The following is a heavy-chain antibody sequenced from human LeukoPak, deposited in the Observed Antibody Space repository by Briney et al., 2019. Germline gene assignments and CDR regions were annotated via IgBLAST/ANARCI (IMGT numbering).Heavy chain of an antibody. Sequence: SETLSLTCAVYGGSFSGYYWSWIRQPPGKGLEWIGEINHSGSTNYNPSLKSRVTISVDTSKNQFSLKLSSVTAADTAVYYCARGKQLADWGQGTTVTVSS. V-gene: IGHV4-34*01. CDR2: INHSGST. D-gene: IGHD6-13*01. CDR3: ARGKQLAD. J-gene: IGHJ6*02. CDR1: GGSFSGYY.